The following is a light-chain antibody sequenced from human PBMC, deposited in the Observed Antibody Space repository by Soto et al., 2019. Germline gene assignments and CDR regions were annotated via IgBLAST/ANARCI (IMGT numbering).Light chain of an antibody. CDR3: QHRYTWPLT. J-gene: IGKJ4*01. CDR1: QSIIRS. V-gene: IGKV3-11*01. CDR2: DAS. Sequence: EIVLTQSPATLSLSPGERATLSCRASQSIIRSLAWYQQTRGQAPRLLIYDASNRATVIPVRFSGSGSGTDFTLTISSLEPEYCAVDYCQHRYTWPLTFGGGTKGEIK.